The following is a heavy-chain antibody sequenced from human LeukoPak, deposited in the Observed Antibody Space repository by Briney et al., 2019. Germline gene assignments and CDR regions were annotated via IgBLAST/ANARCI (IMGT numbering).Heavy chain of an antibody. J-gene: IGHJ4*02. CDR1: GYSISSGYY. D-gene: IGHD3-10*01. CDR2: LSHSGSS. V-gene: IGHV4-38-2*02. CDR3: ASHVLLWFGEFKPIGPDY. Sequence: SEALSLTCTVSGYSISSGYYWDWIRQPPGKGLEWIGTLSHSGSSYYNPSLKSRVTISVDTSKNQFSLKLSSVTAADTAVYYCASHVLLWFGEFKPIGPDYWGQGTLVTVSS.